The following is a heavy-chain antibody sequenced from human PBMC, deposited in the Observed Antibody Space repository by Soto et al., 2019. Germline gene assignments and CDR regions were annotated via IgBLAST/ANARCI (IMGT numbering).Heavy chain of an antibody. CDR3: AKNQGVELVPLATVDWFDP. J-gene: IGHJ5*02. V-gene: IGHV3-23*01. Sequence: RQAPGKGLEWISSISGSGFKKYYADSVKGRFTISGDNSKSTVYLELNNLSAEDTAVYHCAKNQGVELVPLATVDWFDPWGQGSVVTVSS. CDR2: ISGSGFKK. D-gene: IGHD1-26*01.